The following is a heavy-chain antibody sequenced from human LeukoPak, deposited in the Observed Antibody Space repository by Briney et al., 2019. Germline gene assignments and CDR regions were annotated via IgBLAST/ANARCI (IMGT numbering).Heavy chain of an antibody. J-gene: IGHJ4*02. V-gene: IGHV3-21*01. CDR2: ISSSSSYI. CDR3: ARDRYYVPDN. CDR1: GFTFSSYS. D-gene: IGHD3-10*02. Sequence: GGSLRLSCAASGFTFSSYSMTWVRQAPGKGLEWVSSISSSSSYIYYADSVKGRFTISRDDAKNSLYLQINNLRPEDTAVYYCARDRYYVPDNWGQGTLVTVSS.